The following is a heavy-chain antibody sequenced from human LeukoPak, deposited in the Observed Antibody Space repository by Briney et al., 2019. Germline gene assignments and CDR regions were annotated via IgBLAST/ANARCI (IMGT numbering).Heavy chain of an antibody. J-gene: IGHJ6*03. CDR2: ISRSSTYI. CDR1: GFTFSTRN. Sequence: GGSLRLSCAASGFTFSTRNMNWVRQAPGKGLEWVLSISRSSTYIYYADSVKGRFTISRDNAKNSLYLQLNSLRAEDTALYHCAREKSSYYYYMDVWGKGTTVTVSS. CDR3: AREKSSYYYYMDV. V-gene: IGHV3-21*04.